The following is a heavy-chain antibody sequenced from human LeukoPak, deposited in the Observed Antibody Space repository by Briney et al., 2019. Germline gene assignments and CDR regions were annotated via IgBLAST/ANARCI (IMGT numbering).Heavy chain of an antibody. CDR2: IKRKTDSGTT. D-gene: IGHD5-18*01. CDR3: TTEGYTYGYHAFDI. V-gene: IGHV3-15*01. J-gene: IGHJ3*02. Sequence: GGSLRLSRAASGFTFNNAWMSWVRQAPGKGLEWVGRIKRKTDSGTTDYAAPVKGRFTTSRDDSKTTLYLQMNSLKTEDTAVYYCTTEGYTYGYHAFDIWGHGTMVTVSP. CDR1: GFTFNNAW.